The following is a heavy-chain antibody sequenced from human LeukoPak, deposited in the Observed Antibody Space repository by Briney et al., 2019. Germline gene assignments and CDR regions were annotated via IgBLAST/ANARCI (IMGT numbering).Heavy chain of an antibody. Sequence: ASVKVSCKASGYTFTGYYMHWVRQAPGQGLEWMGWINPNSGGTNYAQKFQGRVTMTRVTSISTAYMELSRLRSDDTAVYYCARTNAAYYDILTTGGPDYWGQGTLVTVSS. CDR3: ARTNAAYYDILTTGGPDY. CDR1: GYTFTGYY. J-gene: IGHJ4*02. D-gene: IGHD3-9*01. V-gene: IGHV1-2*02. CDR2: INPNSGGT.